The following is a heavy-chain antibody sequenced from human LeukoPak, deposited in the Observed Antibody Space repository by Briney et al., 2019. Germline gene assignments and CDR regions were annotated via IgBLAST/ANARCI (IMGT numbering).Heavy chain of an antibody. CDR2: ISGSGGST. J-gene: IGHJ5*02. CDR3: AKPRYFDWPSGTHGWFDP. V-gene: IGHV3-23*01. Sequence: HGGSLRLSCAASGFTFSSYAMSWVRQAPGKGLEWVSAISGSGGSTYYADSVKGRFTISRDNSKNTLYLQMNSLRAEDTAVYYCAKPRYFDWPSGTHGWFDPWGQGTLVTVSS. D-gene: IGHD3-9*01. CDR1: GFTFSSYA.